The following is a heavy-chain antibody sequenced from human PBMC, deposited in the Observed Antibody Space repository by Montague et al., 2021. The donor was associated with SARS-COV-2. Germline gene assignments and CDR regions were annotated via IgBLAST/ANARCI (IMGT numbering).Heavy chain of an antibody. CDR3: AREVVHVDVLTDIPKILYYGLDV. CDR2: IYSTGDT. Sequence: TLSLTCTVSGGAINRGDYYLTWIRQPPGKGLEWIGNIYSTGDTSYSPSLKGRVGISLDTSKNQVSLNLRSVAAADTAVYYCAREVVHVDVLTDIPKILYYGLDVWGQGTTVVVSS. CDR1: GGAINRGDYY. J-gene: IGHJ6*02. D-gene: IGHD2-21*02. V-gene: IGHV4-30-4*08.